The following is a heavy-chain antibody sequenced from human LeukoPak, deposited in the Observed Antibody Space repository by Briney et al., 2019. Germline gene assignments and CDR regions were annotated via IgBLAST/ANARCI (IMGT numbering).Heavy chain of an antibody. D-gene: IGHD4-23*01. J-gene: IGHJ3*01. CDR1: GFTVSTYW. V-gene: IGHV3-74*01. CDR3: VRRGGGSNDFEV. Sequence: GGSLRHSCAASGFTVSTYWMDWVRQAPGKGLVWVSRISIDGTSTAYADSVKGRFTISRDTAENTLHLQMNSLRVEDTAVYYCVRRGGGSNDFEVWGQGTTVTVSS. CDR2: ISIDGTST.